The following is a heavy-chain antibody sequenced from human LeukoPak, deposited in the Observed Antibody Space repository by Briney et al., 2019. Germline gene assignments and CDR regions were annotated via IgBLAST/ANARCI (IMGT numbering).Heavy chain of an antibody. CDR2: MKPNSGNT. Sequence: ASVKVSCKASGYTFTSYDINWVRQATGQGLEWMGWMKPNSGNTGYAQKFKGRVTITRNTSISTAYMELSSLRSEDTAVYYCASSARHSSSWYGNYYFDYWGQGTLVTVSS. CDR1: GYTFTSYD. D-gene: IGHD6-13*01. J-gene: IGHJ4*02. V-gene: IGHV1-8*03. CDR3: ASSARHSSSWYGNYYFDY.